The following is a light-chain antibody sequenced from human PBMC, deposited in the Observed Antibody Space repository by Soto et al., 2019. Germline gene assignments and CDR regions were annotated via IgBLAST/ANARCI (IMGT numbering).Light chain of an antibody. J-gene: IGKJ1*01. Sequence: EIVMTQSPATLSVSPGESATLSCRASQTLLHRNGYNYLEWYLHKPGQSPQLLIQLGSDRASGVPDRFSGSGSGPAFTLPISRVEAEDVGVYLCIKSLQSPWTCGQAPAEEIK. V-gene: IGKV2-28*01. CDR3: IKSLQSPWT. CDR1: QTLLHRNGYNY. CDR2: LGS.